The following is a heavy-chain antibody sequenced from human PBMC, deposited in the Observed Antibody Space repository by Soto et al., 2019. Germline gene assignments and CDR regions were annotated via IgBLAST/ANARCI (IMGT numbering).Heavy chain of an antibody. V-gene: IGHV4-30-2*01. J-gene: IGHJ1*01. D-gene: IGHD4-17*01. Sequence: QLQLQESGSGLVKPSQTLSLTCAVSGGSISSGGYSWSWIRQPPGKGLEWIGYIYHSGSTYYNPSRKCRVAFLVGRVKNEVYPRLTSVAEAITAVYYCSVGIATVPTLCYWGEGTLVTVS. CDR2: IYHSGST. CDR1: GGSISSGGYS. CDR3: SVGIATVPTLCY.